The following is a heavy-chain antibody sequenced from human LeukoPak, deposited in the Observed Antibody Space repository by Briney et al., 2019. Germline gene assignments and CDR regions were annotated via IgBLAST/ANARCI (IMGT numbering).Heavy chain of an antibody. CDR3: ARRGFGENFDY. CDR2: IYYSGST. D-gene: IGHD3-10*01. Sequence: SKTLSLTCTVSGGSISSYYWSWIRQPPGKGLEWIGYIYYSGSTNYNPSLKSRVTISVDTSKNQFSLKLSSVTAADTAVYYCARRGFGENFDYWGQGTLVTVSS. V-gene: IGHV4-59*01. CDR1: GGSISSYY. J-gene: IGHJ4*02.